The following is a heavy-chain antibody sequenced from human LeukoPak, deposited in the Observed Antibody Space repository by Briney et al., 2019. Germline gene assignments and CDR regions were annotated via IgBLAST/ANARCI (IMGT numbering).Heavy chain of an antibody. Sequence: SGGSLRLSCVTSGFTFTSYALYWVRQAPGRGLEYVSAISSNAASTYYAESVKGRFTISRDTSMSTLYLQMGSLRPEDTAVYYRARRERNAFDYWGEGTMVTVS. CDR3: ARRERNAFDY. J-gene: IGHJ4*02. D-gene: IGHD2-8*01. V-gene: IGHV3-64*02. CDR2: ISSNAAST. CDR1: GFTFTSYA.